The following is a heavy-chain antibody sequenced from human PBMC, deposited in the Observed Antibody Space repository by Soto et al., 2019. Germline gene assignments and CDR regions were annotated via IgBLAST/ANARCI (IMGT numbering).Heavy chain of an antibody. J-gene: IGHJ4*02. D-gene: IGHD4-17*01. CDR3: AREPATRPDLDY. CDR1: GFTFSNYW. V-gene: IGHV3-74*01. CDR2: INRDGSNT. Sequence: EVQLVESGGDLVQPGGSLRLSCAASGFTFSNYWMHWVRQVPGKGLVWVSRINRDGSNTNYADSVKVRFTISRDNAKNSLDLQMYGQRADDTAVYYCAREPATRPDLDYWGQGTLVTVSS.